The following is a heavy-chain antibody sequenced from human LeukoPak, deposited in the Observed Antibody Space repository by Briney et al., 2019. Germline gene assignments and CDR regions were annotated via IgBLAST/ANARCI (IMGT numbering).Heavy chain of an antibody. CDR3: AKHFSGGDYDAFEI. J-gene: IGHJ3*02. CDR2: IYPYDSDT. CDR1: GYNFGLFW. V-gene: IGHV5-51*01. Sequence: GESLKISCRGSGYNFGLFWIGWVRQMPGKGLEWMGIIYPYDSDTRYSPSFQGQVTISADMSISTAYLEWSSLKASDTAIYYCAKHFSGGDYDAFEIWGQGTLLTVS. D-gene: IGHD2-21*01.